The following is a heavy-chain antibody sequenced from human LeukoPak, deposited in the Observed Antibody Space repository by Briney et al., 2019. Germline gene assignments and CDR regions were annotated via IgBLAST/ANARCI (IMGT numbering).Heavy chain of an antibody. D-gene: IGHD2-15*01. CDR2: IYYSGST. CDR1: DGSISTCY. Sequence: SETLSLTCTVSDGSISTCYWSWIRQPPGKGLEWIGYIYYSGSTNYNPSLKSRVTMSVDTSENQFSLELNSVTAADTAMYYCARLVIRAYCSGGSCYEHAFDIWGQGTMVTVSS. J-gene: IGHJ3*02. CDR3: ARLVIRAYCSGGSCYEHAFDI. V-gene: IGHV4-59*08.